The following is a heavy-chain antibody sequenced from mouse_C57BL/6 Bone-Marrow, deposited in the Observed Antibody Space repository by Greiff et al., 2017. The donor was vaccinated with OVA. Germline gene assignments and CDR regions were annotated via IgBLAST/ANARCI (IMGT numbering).Heavy chain of an antibody. V-gene: IGHV7-1*01. CDR1: GFTFSDFY. CDR2: SRNKANDYTT. CDR3: ARDDGPRAMDY. Sequence: EVKLVESGGGLVQSGRSLRLSCATSGFTFSDFYMEWVRQAPGKGLEWIAASRNKANDYTTEYSASVKGRFIVSRDTSQSILYLQMNALRAEDTAIYYCARDDGPRAMDYWGQGTSVTVSS. J-gene: IGHJ4*01.